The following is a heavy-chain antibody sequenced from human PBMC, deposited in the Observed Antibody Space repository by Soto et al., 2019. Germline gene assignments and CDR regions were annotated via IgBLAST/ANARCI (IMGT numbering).Heavy chain of an antibody. CDR2: IYYSGST. J-gene: IGHJ4*02. D-gene: IGHD5-18*01. CDR1: GGSISSYY. CDR3: AVGYSYVDY. Sequence: PSETLSLTCTVSGGSISSYYWSWIRQPPGKGLEWIGYIYYSGSTNYNPSLKSRVTISVDTSKNQFSLKLSSVTAADTAVYYCAVGYSYVDYWGQGTLVTVSS. V-gene: IGHV4-59*01.